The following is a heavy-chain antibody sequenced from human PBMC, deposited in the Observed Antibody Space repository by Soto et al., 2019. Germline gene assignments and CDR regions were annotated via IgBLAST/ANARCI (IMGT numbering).Heavy chain of an antibody. Sequence: SETLSLTCAVYGGSFSGYYWSWIRQPPGKGLEWIGYINHSGSTYYNPSLKSRVTISVDTSKNQFSLKLSSVTAADTAVYYCARGGSGWYVSVFDYWGQGTLVTVSS. V-gene: IGHV4-34*09. CDR2: INHSGST. CDR3: ARGGSGWYVSVFDY. CDR1: GGSFSGYY. D-gene: IGHD6-19*01. J-gene: IGHJ4*02.